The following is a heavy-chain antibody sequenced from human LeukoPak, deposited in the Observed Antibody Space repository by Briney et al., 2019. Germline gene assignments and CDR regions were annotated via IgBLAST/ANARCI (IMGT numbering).Heavy chain of an antibody. Sequence: ASVKVSCKASGGTFSSYAISWVRQAPGQGLEWMGGIIPIFGTANYAQKFQGRVTITADESTSTAYMELRSLRSDDTAVYYCARDLEYSSSSEDYWGQGTLVTVSS. J-gene: IGHJ4*02. CDR1: GGTFSSYA. CDR3: ARDLEYSSSSEDY. V-gene: IGHV1-69*13. D-gene: IGHD6-6*01. CDR2: IIPIFGTA.